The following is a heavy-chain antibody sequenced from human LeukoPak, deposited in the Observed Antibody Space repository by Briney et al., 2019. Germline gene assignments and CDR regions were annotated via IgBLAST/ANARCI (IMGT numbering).Heavy chain of an antibody. J-gene: IGHJ6*03. CDR2: VAYSGTS. CDR1: GGSISSSSYY. V-gene: IGHV4-39*07. D-gene: IGHD3-10*01. Sequence: SETLSLTCTVSGGSISSSSYYWGWIRQPPGKGLEWIGSVAYSGTSYYNPSLKSRVTISVDTSKNQFSLKLSSVTAADTAVYYCARLGGYRWFGELLYRGYYYMDVWGKGTTVTISS. CDR3: ARLGGYRWFGELLYRGYYYMDV.